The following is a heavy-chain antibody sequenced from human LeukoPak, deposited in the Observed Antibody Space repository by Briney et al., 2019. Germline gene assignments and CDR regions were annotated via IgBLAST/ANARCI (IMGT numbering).Heavy chain of an antibody. V-gene: IGHV3-30*03. D-gene: IGHD3-10*01. CDR3: VPSFSGSFV. J-gene: IGHJ4*02. CDR2: ISDDGSDK. Sequence: PGGSLRLSCAASGFTFSSYGMNWVRQAPGKGLEWVAVISDDGSDKYYGDSVQGRFTISRDDSENTLFLEMKSLRAVDTAVYYCVPSFSGSFVWGQGTPVTVSS. CDR1: GFTFSSYG.